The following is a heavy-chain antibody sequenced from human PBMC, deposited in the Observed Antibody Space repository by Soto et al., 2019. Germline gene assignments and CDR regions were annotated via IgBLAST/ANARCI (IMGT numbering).Heavy chain of an antibody. J-gene: IGHJ6*02. Sequence: GGSLRLSCAASGFTFSSYGMHWVRQAPGKGLEWVAVISYDGSNKYYADSVKGRFTISRDNSKNTLYLQMNSLRAEDTAVYYCAKEFLELTYYYGMDVWGQGTTVTVSS. CDR2: ISYDGSNK. V-gene: IGHV3-30*18. CDR1: GFTFSSYG. CDR3: AKEFLELTYYYGMDV. D-gene: IGHD1-7*01.